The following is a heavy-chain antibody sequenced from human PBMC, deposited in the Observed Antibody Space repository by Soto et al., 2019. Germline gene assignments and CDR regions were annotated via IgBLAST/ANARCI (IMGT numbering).Heavy chain of an antibody. D-gene: IGHD3-22*01. J-gene: IGHJ4*02. V-gene: IGHV3-64D*06. CDR1: GFTFSSYA. Sequence: GGSLRLSCSASGFTFSSYAMHWVRQAPGKGLEYVSSISINGGSTHYADSVKGRFTISRDNSRNTQYLQMSSLIADDTAVYYCVKGEFYYDSSAYYPFDSWGQGTLVTVSS. CDR2: ISINGGST. CDR3: VKGEFYYDSSAYYPFDS.